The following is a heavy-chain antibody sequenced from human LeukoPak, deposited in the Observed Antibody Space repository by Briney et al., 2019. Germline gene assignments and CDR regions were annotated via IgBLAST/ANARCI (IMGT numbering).Heavy chain of an antibody. CDR1: GGSISSRSYY. J-gene: IGHJ5*02. Sequence: PSETLSLTCTVSGGSISSRSYYWGWIRQPPGKGLEWIGSIYYSGSTYYNPSLKSRVTISVDTSKNQFSLKLSSVTAADTAVYYCAREIVVPAAIVYRWFDPWGQGTLVTVSS. CDR3: AREIVVPAAIVYRWFDP. CDR2: IYYSGST. V-gene: IGHV4-39*07. D-gene: IGHD2-2*02.